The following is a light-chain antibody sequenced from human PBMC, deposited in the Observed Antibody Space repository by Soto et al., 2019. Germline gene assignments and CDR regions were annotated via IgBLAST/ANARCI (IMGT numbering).Light chain of an antibody. CDR1: QSISRW. J-gene: IGKJ5*01. V-gene: IGKV1-5*01. Sequence: IHMTESASTVSASVGDTVSITCRASQSISRWLAWYQQKPGKAPKLLIYAASSLQRGVPSRFSGSGSGTDFTLTISSLQPEDFTPYYCQQNYNTLITFGQGTRLAI. CDR2: AAS. CDR3: QQNYNTLIT.